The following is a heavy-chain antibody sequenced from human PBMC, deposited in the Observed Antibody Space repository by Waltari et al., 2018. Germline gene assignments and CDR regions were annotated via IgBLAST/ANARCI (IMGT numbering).Heavy chain of an antibody. V-gene: IGHV3-9*01. CDR2: ISWNGGSR. CDR1: GFPFGDYA. Sequence: EVQLVVSGGDLVQPGRSLSLSCVTSGFPFGDYAMHWVRQFPGKGLQWVSGISWNGGSRGYADSVKGRFTISRDNAKNSLYLEMNSLRAEDTALYYCAKVGLGGDYGIFDYWGQGTLVTVSS. J-gene: IGHJ4*02. CDR3: AKVGLGGDYGIFDY. D-gene: IGHD4-17*01.